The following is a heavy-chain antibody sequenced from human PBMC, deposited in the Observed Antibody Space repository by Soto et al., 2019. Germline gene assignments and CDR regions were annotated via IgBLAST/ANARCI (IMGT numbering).Heavy chain of an antibody. CDR1: GFTLSTYA. D-gene: IGHD2-8*01. V-gene: IGHV3-23*01. J-gene: IGHJ4*02. Sequence: EVQLLESGGKLVQPGGSLTLSCAASGFTLSTYAMAWVRQAPGKGLEWVSGVSARGLNTDYADPVKGRIYISRYNSKNTASLHINSLSAEDTALYYCAKERPPRTSVYFFDYWGQGTPVTVSS. CDR3: AKERPPRTSVYFFDY. CDR2: VSARGLNT.